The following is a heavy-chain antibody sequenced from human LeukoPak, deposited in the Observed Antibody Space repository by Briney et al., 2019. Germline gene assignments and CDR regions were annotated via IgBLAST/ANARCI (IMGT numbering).Heavy chain of an antibody. V-gene: IGHV4-39*07. Sequence: SETLSLTCTVSGGSISSSSYYWGWIRQPPGKGLEWIGSIYYSGSTYYNPSLKSRVTISVDTSKNQFSLRLTSMTAADTAVYYCVSAYCGGDCYHSLLTNWGQGILVTVSS. D-gene: IGHD2-21*02. CDR1: GGSISSSSYY. CDR2: IYYSGST. J-gene: IGHJ4*02. CDR3: VSAYCGGDCYHSLLTN.